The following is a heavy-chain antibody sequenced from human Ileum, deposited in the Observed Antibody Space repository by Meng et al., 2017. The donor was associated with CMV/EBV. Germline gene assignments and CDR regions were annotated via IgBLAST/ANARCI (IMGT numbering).Heavy chain of an antibody. V-gene: IGHV3-23*01. CDR2: ISGTDYDSA. CDR3: ARLRVLRFLGWLPVDY. CDR1: GIIFSTYA. D-gene: IGHD3-3*01. Sequence: GESLKISCAASGIIFSTYAISWLRQVPWKGLEWVSSISGTDYDSANYADSVRGQFTISRDDSKNTLYLQMNGLRAEDTAGYYSARLRVLRFLGWLPVDYWGQGTRVTVSS. J-gene: IGHJ4*02.